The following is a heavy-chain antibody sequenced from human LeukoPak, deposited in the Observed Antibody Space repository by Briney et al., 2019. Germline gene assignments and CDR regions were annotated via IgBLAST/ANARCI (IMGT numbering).Heavy chain of an antibody. V-gene: IGHV1-18*01. Sequence: AQKFQGRVAMTTDTSTTTAYMELRGLRFNDTAVYYCARAGPGSGWYFDYWGRGTLVTVSS. CDR3: ARAGPGSGWYFDY. J-gene: IGHJ4*02. D-gene: IGHD6-19*01.